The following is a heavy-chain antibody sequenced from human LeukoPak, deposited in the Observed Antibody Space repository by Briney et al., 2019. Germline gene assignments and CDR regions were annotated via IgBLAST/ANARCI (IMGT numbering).Heavy chain of an antibody. D-gene: IGHD2/OR15-2a*01. J-gene: IGHJ4*02. CDR2: IYYLGSP. Sequence: PSETLSLTCTVSGGSISSSSYYWGWIRQPPGKGLEWIGYIYYLGSPYYSPSLKSRVTLSVDTSNNQFSLNLRSVTAADTAVYYCVRDNYFHSTGYTDYWGPGILVTVSS. V-gene: IGHV4-39*07. CDR3: VRDNYFHSTGYTDY. CDR1: GGSISSSSYY.